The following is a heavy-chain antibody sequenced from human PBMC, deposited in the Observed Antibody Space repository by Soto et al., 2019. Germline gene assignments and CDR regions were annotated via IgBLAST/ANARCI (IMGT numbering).Heavy chain of an antibody. CDR1: GGSISTYY. Sequence: QVQLQESGPGLVRPSETLSLTCTVSGGSISTYYWSWIRQPPGKGLEWIGYIYYSGSTNYNPSLKSRVTISVDTSKNQFSLKLSSVTAADTAVYYCARGDYYYYGMDVWGQGTTVTVSS. J-gene: IGHJ6*02. CDR3: ARGDYYYYGMDV. CDR2: IYYSGST. V-gene: IGHV4-59*01.